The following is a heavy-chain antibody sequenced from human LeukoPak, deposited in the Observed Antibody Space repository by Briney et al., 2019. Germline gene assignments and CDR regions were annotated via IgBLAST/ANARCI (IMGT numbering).Heavy chain of an antibody. CDR2: IYHSGST. J-gene: IGHJ4*02. Sequence: PSETLSLTCTVSGYSISSGYYWGWIRQPPGKGLEWIGSIYHSGSTYYNPSLKSRVTISVDTSKNQFSLKLSSVTAADTAVYYCATGGWDGYNRGDIIWFDYWGQGTLVTVSS. V-gene: IGHV4-38-2*02. CDR3: ATGGWDGYNRGDIIWFDY. CDR1: GYSISSGYY. D-gene: IGHD5-24*01.